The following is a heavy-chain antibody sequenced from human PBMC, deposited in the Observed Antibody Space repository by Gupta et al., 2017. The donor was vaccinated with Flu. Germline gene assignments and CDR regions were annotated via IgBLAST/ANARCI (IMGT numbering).Heavy chain of an antibody. J-gene: IGHJ4*02. CDR2: IRQDGSEK. Sequence: EVYLVESGGGLVQPGGSLRLSCVASGFTFSDYWMTWVRQAPGKGLEWVANIRQDGSEKKYVDSVKGRFTISRDNAKNSVYLQLNRLRDDDTAIYYCARVIGADEGLGNWGQGTLVTVSS. CDR1: GFTFSDYW. V-gene: IGHV3-7*01. CDR3: ARVIGADEGLGN. D-gene: IGHD1-26*01.